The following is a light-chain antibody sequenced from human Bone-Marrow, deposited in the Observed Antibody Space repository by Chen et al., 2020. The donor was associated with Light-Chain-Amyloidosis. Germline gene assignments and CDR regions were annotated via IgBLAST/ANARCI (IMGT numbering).Light chain of an antibody. Sequence: QSALTQPASVSGSPGQSITISCTGTSSDVGGDNHVSWYQQHPDKAPKLMIYEVTNRPSWVPDRFSGSRPDNTASLTISGLQTEDDADYFCSSYAITNTLVFGSGTRVTVL. V-gene: IGLV2-14*01. J-gene: IGLJ1*01. CDR2: EVT. CDR1: SSDVGGDNH. CDR3: SSYAITNTLV.